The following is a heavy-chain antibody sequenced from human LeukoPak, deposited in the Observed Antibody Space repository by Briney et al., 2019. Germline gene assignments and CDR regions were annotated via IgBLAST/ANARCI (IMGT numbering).Heavy chain of an antibody. CDR2: INPNSGGT. J-gene: IGHJ4*02. CDR1: GYTFTGYY. D-gene: IGHD3-3*01. CDR3: ARVCRGYDFWSGYYADY. V-gene: IGHV1-2*06. Sequence: GASVKVSCKASGYTFTGYYMHWVRQAPGQGLEWMGRINPNSGGTNYAQKFQGRVTMTRDTSISTAYMELSRLRSDDTAVYYCARVCRGYDFWSGYYADYWGQGTLVTVSS.